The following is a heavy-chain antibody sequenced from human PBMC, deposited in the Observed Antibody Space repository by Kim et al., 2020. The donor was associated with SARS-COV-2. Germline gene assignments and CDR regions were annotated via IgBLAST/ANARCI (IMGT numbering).Heavy chain of an antibody. V-gene: IGHV3-11*01. Sequence: GGSLRLSCVASGFTFSDYYMSWIRQAPGKGLEWVSYISSSGSTIYYADSVKGRFTISRDNAKNSLYLQMNSLRAEDTAVYYCAKIHGDCSSTSCHHYYYMDVWGKGTTVTVSS. CDR2: ISSSGSTI. CDR1: GFTFSDYY. D-gene: IGHD2-2*01. CDR3: AKIHGDCSSTSCHHYYYMDV. J-gene: IGHJ6*03.